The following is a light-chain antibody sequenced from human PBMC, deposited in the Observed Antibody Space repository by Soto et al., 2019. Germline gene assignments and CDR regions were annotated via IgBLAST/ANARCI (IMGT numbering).Light chain of an antibody. J-gene: IGLJ3*02. V-gene: IGLV2-11*01. Sequence: HSALTQPRSVSGSPGQSVIISCTGTSSDVGGFKYVSWYQQHPGKAPKLVIYDVSERPSGVPDRFSGSKSGNTASLTISGLQAEDEADYHCCSYAGSSVWVFGGGTMLTVL. CDR3: CSYAGSSVWV. CDR1: SSDVGGFKY. CDR2: DVS.